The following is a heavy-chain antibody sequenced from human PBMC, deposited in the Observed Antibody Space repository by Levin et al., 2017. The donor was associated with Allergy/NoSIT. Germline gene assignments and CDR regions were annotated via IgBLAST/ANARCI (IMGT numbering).Heavy chain of an antibody. CDR1: GGSISSYY. CDR3: ARGTSSSGWYYGY. Sequence: SETLSLTCTVSGGSISSYYWSWIRQPPGKGLEWIGYISYSASTNYNPSFKSRVTISVATSKNQFSLKLSSVTAADTAVYYCARGTSSSGWYYGYWGQGTLVTVSS. V-gene: IGHV4-59*01. D-gene: IGHD6-19*01. J-gene: IGHJ4*02. CDR2: ISYSAST.